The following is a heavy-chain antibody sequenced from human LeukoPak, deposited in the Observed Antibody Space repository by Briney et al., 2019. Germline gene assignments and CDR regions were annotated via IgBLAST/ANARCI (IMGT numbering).Heavy chain of an antibody. Sequence: GSLRLSCVASGFTFRSYWMHWVRQAPGKGLVWVSRINSDGSSTNYADSVKGRFTISRDNAKNTLYLQMNSLRAEDTAVYYCAKARGSTVYAEAHYWGQGTLVTVSS. J-gene: IGHJ4*02. D-gene: IGHD2-2*01. CDR3: AKARGSTVYAEAHY. CDR2: INSDGSST. V-gene: IGHV3-74*01. CDR1: GFTFRSYW.